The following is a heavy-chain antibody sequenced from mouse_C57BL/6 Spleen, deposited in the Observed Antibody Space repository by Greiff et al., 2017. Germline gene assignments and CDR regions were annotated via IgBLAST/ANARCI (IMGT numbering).Heavy chain of an antibody. CDR3: ARGYSNYDYAMDY. D-gene: IGHD2-5*01. CDR1: GSSFTGYF. Sequence: VQLQQSGPELVKPGASVKISCKASGSSFTGYFMNWVKQGHGKSLEWIGRINPYNGDPFYNQKVKGKATLTVAKSSSTAHMELLSLTSEDFAVYYCARGYSNYDYAMDYWGQGTSVTVSS. J-gene: IGHJ4*01. CDR2: INPYNGDP. V-gene: IGHV1-37*01.